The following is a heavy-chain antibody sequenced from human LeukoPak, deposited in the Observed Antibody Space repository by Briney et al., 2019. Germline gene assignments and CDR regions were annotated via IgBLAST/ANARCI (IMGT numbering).Heavy chain of an antibody. CDR2: IKQDGSEK. D-gene: IGHD5-18*01. CDR1: AFTFSSYW. J-gene: IGHJ3*02. V-gene: IGHV3-7*05. Sequence: GGSLRLSCAASAFTFSSYWMSWVRQAPGRGLEWVASIKQDGSEKYYVDSVKGRFTISRDNAKTSLYLQMNSLRAEDTAVYYCTTEGYTYGHHSFDIWGQGTMVTVSS. CDR3: TTEGYTYGHHSFDI.